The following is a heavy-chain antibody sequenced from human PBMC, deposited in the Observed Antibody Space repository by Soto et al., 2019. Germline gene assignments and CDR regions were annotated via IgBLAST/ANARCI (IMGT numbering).Heavy chain of an antibody. V-gene: IGHV5-51*01. CDR3: AGGGVRGVITRTRDYYGMDV. D-gene: IGHD3-10*01. J-gene: IGHJ6*02. CDR2: IYPGDSDT. Sequence: PGESKKICWKGAGYSCISYCVGRVRKMHVKGLEWMGIIYPGDSDTRYSPSFQGQVTISADKSISTAYLQWSSLKASDTAMYYCAGGGVRGVITRTRDYYGMDVWGQGTTVTVSS. CDR1: GYSCISYC.